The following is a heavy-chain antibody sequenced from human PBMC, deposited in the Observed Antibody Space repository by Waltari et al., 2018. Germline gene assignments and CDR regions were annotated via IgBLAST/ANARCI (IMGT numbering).Heavy chain of an antibody. V-gene: IGHV1-2*06. CDR1: GYTFTGYY. D-gene: IGHD4-17*01. J-gene: IGHJ4*02. CDR3: ARDIPLSYGDYVSDY. CDR2: INPNSGCT. Sequence: QVQLVQSGAEVKKPGASVKVSCQASGYTFTGYYMHWVRQATVQGLEWMGRINPNSGCTNYAQKFQGRVTMTRDTSISTAYMELSRLRSDDTAVYYCARDIPLSYGDYVSDYWGQGTLVTVSS.